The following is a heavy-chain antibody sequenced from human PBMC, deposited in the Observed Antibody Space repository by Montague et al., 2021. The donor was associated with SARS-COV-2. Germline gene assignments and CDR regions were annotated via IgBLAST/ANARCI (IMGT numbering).Heavy chain of an antibody. CDR1: GGSLSSYY. CDR2: IYYSGST. CDR3: ARHVSGSLTHFHH. J-gene: IGHJ1*01. D-gene: IGHD1-26*01. V-gene: IGHV4-59*08. Sequence: SETRSLTCTVSGGSLSSYYWSWIRQPPGKGLEWIGYIYYSGSTNYSPSLKSRVTISVDTSKNQFSLNLSSVTAADTAVYYCARHVSGSLTHFHHWGQGPLVTVSS.